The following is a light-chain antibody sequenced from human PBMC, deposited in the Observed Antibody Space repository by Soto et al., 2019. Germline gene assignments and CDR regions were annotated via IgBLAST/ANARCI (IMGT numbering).Light chain of an antibody. CDR2: DAS. CDR3: QQYNSYSRT. J-gene: IGKJ1*01. V-gene: IGKV1-5*01. CDR1: QSISSW. Sequence: DIQMTQSPSTLSASVGDRVTITCRASQSISSWLAWYQQKPGKAPKLLIYDASSLESGVPSRFSGSGYGTEFTLTISSLQPDDFATYYCQQYNSYSRTFGQRTKMEIK.